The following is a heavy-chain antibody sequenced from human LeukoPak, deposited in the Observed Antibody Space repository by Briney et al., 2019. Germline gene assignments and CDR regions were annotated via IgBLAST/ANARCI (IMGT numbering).Heavy chain of an antibody. CDR3: ARYGGDYSNAFDI. J-gene: IGHJ3*02. D-gene: IGHD2-21*01. CDR2: IYSSGST. Sequence: SETLSLTCTVSGDSISSYYWSWIRQPPGKGLEWIGYIYSSGSTNYNPSLKSRVPMSVDTSKNQFSLKLSSVTAADTAVYYCARYGGDYSNAFDIWGQGTMVTVSS. V-gene: IGHV4-59*01. CDR1: GDSISSYY.